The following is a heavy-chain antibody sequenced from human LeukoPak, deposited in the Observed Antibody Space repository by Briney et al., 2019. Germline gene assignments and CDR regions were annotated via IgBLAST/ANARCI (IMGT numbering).Heavy chain of an antibody. CDR2: ISSRGTTI. CDR3: ARSSGTSYYYIMDV. V-gene: IGHV3-48*03. D-gene: IGHD1-7*01. CDR1: GYTFSSYE. Sequence: GGSLRLSCGASGYTFSSYEMNWVRQAPGKGLEWVSYISSRGTTIYYAGSVKGRFTIARDNAISSLYLQMKSLRAEDTAVYYCARSSGTSYYYIMDVWGQGTTVTVSS. J-gene: IGHJ6*02.